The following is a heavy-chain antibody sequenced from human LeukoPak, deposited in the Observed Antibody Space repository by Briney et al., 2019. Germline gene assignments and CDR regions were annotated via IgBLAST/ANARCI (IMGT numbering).Heavy chain of an antibody. V-gene: IGHV3-15*01. J-gene: IGHJ4*02. CDR3: TTGDILTGYWLPFDY. D-gene: IGHD3-9*01. CDR2: IKSKTDGETT. CDR1: GFTFSNAW. Sequence: PGGSQRLSCAASGFTFSNAWMSWVRQAPGKGLEWVGRIKSKTDGETTEYAAPVKGRFTNSRDDSKNTMYLQKNSLKTEDTAVYYCTTGDILTGYWLPFDYWGQGTLVTVSS.